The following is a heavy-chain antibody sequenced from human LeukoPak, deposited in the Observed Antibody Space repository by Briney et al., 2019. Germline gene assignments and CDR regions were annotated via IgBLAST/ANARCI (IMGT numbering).Heavy chain of an antibody. V-gene: IGHV4-34*01. Sequence: PSETLSLTCAVYGGSFSGYYWSWIRQPPGEGLGWIGEINHSGSTNYNPSLKSRVTISVGTSKNQFSLKLSSVTAADTAVYYCARGRGIFGVVIIKGAYDYWGQGTLVTASS. CDR3: ARGRGIFGVVIIKGAYDY. CDR2: INHSGST. J-gene: IGHJ4*02. CDR1: GGSFSGYY. D-gene: IGHD3-3*02.